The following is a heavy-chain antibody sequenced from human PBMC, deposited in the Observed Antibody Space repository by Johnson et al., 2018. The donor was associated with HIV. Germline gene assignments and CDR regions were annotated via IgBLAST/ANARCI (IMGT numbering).Heavy chain of an antibody. CDR2: INSDGSST. D-gene: IGHD5-18*01. CDR3: AREGYSYGYDAFDI. V-gene: IGHV3-74*01. Sequence: VQLVESGGGLVQPGGSLRLSCAASGFTFSSYWMHWVRQAPGKGLVWVSRINSDGSSTSYADSVKGRFTISRDNAKNTLYLQMNSLRAEDTAVYYCAREGYSYGYDAFDIWGQGTMVTVSS. J-gene: IGHJ3*02. CDR1: GFTFSSYW.